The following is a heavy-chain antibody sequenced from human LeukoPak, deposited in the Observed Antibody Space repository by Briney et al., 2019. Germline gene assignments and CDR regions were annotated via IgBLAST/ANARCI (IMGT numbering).Heavy chain of an antibody. J-gene: IGHJ4*02. D-gene: IGHD2-15*01. Sequence: ASVKVSCKASGYTFTTYEISWVRQAPGQGLEWLGCISAYNGKTNYAQNFQGRVTMTTDTSTSTAYMELRSLRSDDTAVYYCARGRSKNYSLTWGSNYWGQGTLVTVSS. CDR3: ARGRSKNYSLTWGSNY. CDR2: ISAYNGKT. V-gene: IGHV1-18*01. CDR1: GYTFTTYE.